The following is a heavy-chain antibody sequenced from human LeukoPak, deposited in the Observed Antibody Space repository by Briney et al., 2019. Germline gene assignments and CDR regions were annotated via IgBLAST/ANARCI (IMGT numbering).Heavy chain of an antibody. CDR1: GGSISSGSYY. D-gene: IGHD1-20*01. J-gene: IGHJ4*02. CDR2: IYSSGST. V-gene: IGHV4-61*02. CDR3: ARDNGIAGTNDC. Sequence: PSETLSLTCTVSGGSISSGSYYWSWIRQPAGKGLEWIGRIYSSGSTNYNPSLKSRVTISVDTSKNQFSLNLTSVTAADTAVYYCARDNGIAGTNDCWGQGTLVTVSS.